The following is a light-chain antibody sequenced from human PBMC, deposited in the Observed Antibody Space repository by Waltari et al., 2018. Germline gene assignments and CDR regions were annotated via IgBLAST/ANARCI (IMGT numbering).Light chain of an antibody. V-gene: IGKV1-33*01. CDR1: QDISNY. Sequence: DMQMTQPQSTLFAPVGNRSTLTCQASQDISNYLTWYQQKPGKAPELLIYDVSNLETGVPSRFSGSRSGTHFTLTIGSLQPEDVATYYCQRYDNLPIFAFGPGTK. CDR3: QRYDNLPIFA. J-gene: IGKJ3*01. CDR2: DVS.